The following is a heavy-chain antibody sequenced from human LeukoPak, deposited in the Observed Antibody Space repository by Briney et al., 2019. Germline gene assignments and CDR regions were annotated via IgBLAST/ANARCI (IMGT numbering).Heavy chain of an antibody. CDR1: GGSFNTYY. CDR2: INHTGTT. J-gene: IGHJ6*03. D-gene: IGHD1/OR15-1a*01. Sequence: SETLSLSCAVYGGSFNTYYWNWIRQSPGKGLEWIGEINHTGTTNYNPSLKSRFTTSVDTSKNQFSLKLTSVTAADTAVYYCARGAADRNNYYYYIDVWGKGTTVTVSS. CDR3: ARGAADRNNYYYYIDV. V-gene: IGHV4-34*01.